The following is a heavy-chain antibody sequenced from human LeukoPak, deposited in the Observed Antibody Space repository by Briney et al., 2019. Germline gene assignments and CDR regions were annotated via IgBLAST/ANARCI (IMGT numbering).Heavy chain of an antibody. D-gene: IGHD2-2*01. Sequence: GGSLRLACAASGLTFSSHAMSWVRQAHGKGLEWVSAFRGSGGRTYYADSVKGRLTISRDNSKSTLYLQMNSLRAENTAVDYCAKVTAVVPAAPIVSWGQGALVTVSS. CDR2: FRGSGGRT. V-gene: IGHV3-23*01. CDR1: GLTFSSHA. J-gene: IGHJ4*02. CDR3: AKVTAVVPAAPIVS.